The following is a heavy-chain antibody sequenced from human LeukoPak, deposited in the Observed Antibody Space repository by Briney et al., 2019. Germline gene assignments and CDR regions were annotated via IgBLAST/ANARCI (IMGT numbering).Heavy chain of an antibody. Sequence: GGSLRLSCAAASGFTFSRNGMHWVRQAPGKGLEWVAVISYDGSNKYYADSVKGRFTISRGNSKNTLYLQMNSLRAEDTAVYYCANREYHLPALYWGQGALVTVSS. CDR2: ISYDGSNK. CDR3: ANREYHLPALY. J-gene: IGHJ4*02. CDR1: GFTFSRNG. V-gene: IGHV3-30*18. D-gene: IGHD2-2*01.